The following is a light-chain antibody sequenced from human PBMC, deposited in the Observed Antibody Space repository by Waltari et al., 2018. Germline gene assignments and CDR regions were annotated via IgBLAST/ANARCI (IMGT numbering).Light chain of an antibody. CDR2: HDT. J-gene: IGLJ3*02. Sequence: SYELTQPPSVSVSPGQTASIPCSGAKSGDKFTCWYQQKPGQSPVLVIYHDTTRPSGIPERFSGSNSGNTATLTISGTQAMDEADYYCQAWDSSTGVFGGGTKLTVL. CDR1: KSGDKF. V-gene: IGLV3-1*01. CDR3: QAWDSSTGV.